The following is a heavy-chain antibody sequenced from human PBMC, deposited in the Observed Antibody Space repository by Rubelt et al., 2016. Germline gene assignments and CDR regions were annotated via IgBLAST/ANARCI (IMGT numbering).Heavy chain of an antibody. J-gene: IGHJ5*02. Sequence: GPGLVKPSETLSLTCTVSGGSISSYYWSWIRQPPGKGLEWIGSMYYSGTTYYNPSLRSRVTISVDTAKNHFSLKLGSVTAADTAVYYCARSESGIAAAPDWFDPWGQGALVTVSP. CDR2: MYYSGTT. CDR1: GGSISSYY. CDR3: ARSESGIAAAPDWFDP. D-gene: IGHD6-13*01. V-gene: IGHV4-59*08.